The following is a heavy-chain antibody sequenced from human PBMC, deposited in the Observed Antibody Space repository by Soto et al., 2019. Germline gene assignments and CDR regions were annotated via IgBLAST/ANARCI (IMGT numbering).Heavy chain of an antibody. V-gene: IGHV1-69*13. Sequence: ASVKVSCKASGGTFSSYAISWVRQAPGQGLEWMGGIIPIFGTANYAQKFQGRVTITADESTSTAYMELSSLRSEDTAVYYCASPGDVGSSQNYYYYGMDVWGQGTTVTVSS. CDR2: IIPIFGTA. J-gene: IGHJ6*02. D-gene: IGHD6-6*01. CDR1: GGTFSSYA. CDR3: ASPGDVGSSQNYYYYGMDV.